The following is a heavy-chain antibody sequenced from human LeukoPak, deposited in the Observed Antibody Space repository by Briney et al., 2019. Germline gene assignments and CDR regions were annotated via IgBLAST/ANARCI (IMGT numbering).Heavy chain of an antibody. CDR2: IRHVGSNE. CDR1: GFAFSTYG. V-gene: IGHV3-30*02. D-gene: IGHD4-11*01. CDR3: VKDWGVLPDYSADGFDI. J-gene: IGHJ3*02. Sequence: GGSLRPSCAASGFAFSTYGMHWVRQAPGKGLEWVAFIRHVGSNEYYADSVRGRFAISRDNSQNTLHLQMNILRVEDTAVYYCVKDWGVLPDYSADGFDIWGPGTVVTVSS.